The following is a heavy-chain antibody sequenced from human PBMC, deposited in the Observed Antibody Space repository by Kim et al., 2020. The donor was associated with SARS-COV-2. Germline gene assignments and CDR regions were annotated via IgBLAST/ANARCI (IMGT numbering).Heavy chain of an antibody. CDR1: GFTFSSYA. V-gene: IGHV3-30*04. J-gene: IGHJ6*02. CDR2: ISYDGSNK. CDR3: ARDKGTGQSYDILTGRRNYYYYYGMDV. Sequence: GGSLRLSCAASGFTFSSYAMHWVRQAPGKGLEWVAVISYDGSNKYYADSVKGRFTISRDNSKNTLYLQMNSLRAEDTAVYYCARDKGTGQSYDILTGRRNYYYYYGMDVWGQGTTVTVSS. D-gene: IGHD3-9*01.